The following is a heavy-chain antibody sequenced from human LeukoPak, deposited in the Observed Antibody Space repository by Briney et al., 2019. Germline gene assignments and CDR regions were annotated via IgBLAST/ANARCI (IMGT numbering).Heavy chain of an antibody. Sequence: PSETLSLTCTVSGGSISNYCWSCIRQPAGKGLEWIGRICNSGSTNYNPSLKSRVTMSVDTSKNQFSLKLTSVTAADTAVYYCAEGGQWLGVWGQGTLVTVSS. CDR3: AEGGQWLGV. V-gene: IGHV4-4*07. D-gene: IGHD6-19*01. J-gene: IGHJ4*02. CDR2: ICNSGST. CDR1: GGSISNYC.